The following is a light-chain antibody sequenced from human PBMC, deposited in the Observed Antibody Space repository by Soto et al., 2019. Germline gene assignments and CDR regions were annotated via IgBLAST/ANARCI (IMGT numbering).Light chain of an antibody. CDR3: LQRSDWPLT. CDR1: QSVSTY. Sequence: EIVLTQSPAILSLPPGERATLSCRASQSVSTYLTWYQQKPGQAPRLLIYATSNRATGIPARFSGSGSGTDFTLTISSLEPEDFAVYYCLQRSDWPLTFGGGTKVEIK. CDR2: ATS. J-gene: IGKJ4*01. V-gene: IGKV3-11*01.